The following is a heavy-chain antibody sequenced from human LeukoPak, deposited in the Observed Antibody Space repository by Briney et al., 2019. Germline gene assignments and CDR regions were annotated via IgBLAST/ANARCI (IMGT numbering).Heavy chain of an antibody. J-gene: IGHJ6*03. CDR3: ARGPNNQVVRGVIGYYYMDV. D-gene: IGHD3-10*01. CDR1: GYTFTSYD. V-gene: IGHV1-8*01. Sequence: ASVKVSCKASGYTFTSYDINWVRQATGQGLEWMGWMNPNSGEKGHAQKFQGRVTITRETSINTAYMELSSLRSDDTAVYYCARGPNNQVVRGVIGYYYMDVWGKGTTVTVSS. CDR2: MNPNSGEK.